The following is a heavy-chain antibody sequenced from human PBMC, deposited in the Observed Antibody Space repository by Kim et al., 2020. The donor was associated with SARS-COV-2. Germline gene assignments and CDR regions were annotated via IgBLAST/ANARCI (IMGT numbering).Heavy chain of an antibody. CDR2: IYYSGST. D-gene: IGHD2-21*01. J-gene: IGHJ3*02. Sequence: SETLSLTCTVSGGSISSSSYYWGWIRQPPGKGLEWIGSIYYSGSTYYNPSLKSRVTISVDTSKNQFSLKLSSVTAADTAVYYCARPQIVVVNPGGHRAFDIWGQGTMVTVSS. CDR1: GGSISSSSYY. V-gene: IGHV4-39*01. CDR3: ARPQIVVVNPGGHRAFDI.